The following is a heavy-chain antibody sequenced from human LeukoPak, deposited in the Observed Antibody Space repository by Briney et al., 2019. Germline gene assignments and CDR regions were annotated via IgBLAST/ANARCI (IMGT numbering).Heavy chain of an antibody. V-gene: IGHV3-66*01. Sequence: GGSLRLSCAASGFTVTSNYMSWVRQAPGKGLEWVSVIYSGGSAYYADSVKGRFTISRDNSKNTLYLQMNSLRADDTAVYYCASPVFGGLATRGAFDYWGQGTLVTVSS. CDR3: ASPVFGGLATRGAFDY. CDR1: GFTVTSNY. CDR2: IYSGGSA. J-gene: IGHJ4*02. D-gene: IGHD3-10*01.